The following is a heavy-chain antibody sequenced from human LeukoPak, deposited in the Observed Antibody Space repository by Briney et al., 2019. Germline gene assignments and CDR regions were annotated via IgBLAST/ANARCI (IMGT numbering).Heavy chain of an antibody. CDR1: GGTFSSYA. Sequence: SVKVSCKASGGTFSSYAISWVRQAPGQGLEWMGGIIPIFGTANYAQKFQGRVTITADESTSTAYMELSSLRSEDTAVYYCARGRGTTVTTATNYYYYMDVWGKGTTVTVSS. CDR3: ARGRGTTVTTATNYYYYMDV. J-gene: IGHJ6*03. V-gene: IGHV1-69*13. D-gene: IGHD4-17*01. CDR2: IIPIFGTA.